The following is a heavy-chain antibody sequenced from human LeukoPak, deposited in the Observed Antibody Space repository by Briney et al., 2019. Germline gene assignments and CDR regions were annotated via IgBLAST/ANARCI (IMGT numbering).Heavy chain of an antibody. V-gene: IGHV4-38-2*01. J-gene: IGHJ4*02. CDR2: IYHSGST. D-gene: IGHD3-10*01. Sequence: SETLSLTCAVSGYSISSGYYWGWIRQPPGKGLERIGSIYHSGSTYYNPSLKSRVTISVDTSKNQFSLKLSSVTAADTAVYYCAGQYYYGSGSYYPFDYWGQGTLVTVSS. CDR1: GYSISSGYY. CDR3: AGQYYYGSGSYYPFDY.